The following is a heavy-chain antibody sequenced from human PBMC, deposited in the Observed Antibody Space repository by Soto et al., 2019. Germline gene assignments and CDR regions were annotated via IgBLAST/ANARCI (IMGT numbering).Heavy chain of an antibody. D-gene: IGHD2-15*01. CDR2: IHHSGST. V-gene: IGHV4-59*08. Sequence: SETLSLTCTVSGGSISNYYWSWIRQPPGKGLEWIGYIHHSGSTNYNPSLKNRVTISLDRSKNHFSLRLTSVTAADTAVYYCARWGNSLCSGGSCYDVWFDPWGQGALVTVSS. CDR3: ARWGNSLCSGGSCYDVWFDP. CDR1: GGSISNYY. J-gene: IGHJ5*02.